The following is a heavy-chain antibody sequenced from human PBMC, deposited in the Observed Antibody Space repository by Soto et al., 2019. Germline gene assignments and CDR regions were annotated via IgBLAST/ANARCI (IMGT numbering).Heavy chain of an antibody. CDR3: ARFCGGDCYSFYGLAV. CDR2: IYYSGST. Sequence: SETLSLTCTVSGGSISSSTYYWGWIRQPPGKGLEWIGSIYYSGSTYYDPSLKSRATISVDTSKNQFSLKVNSVTAADTAVYYCARFCGGDCYSFYGLAVWGQAPTVT. CDR1: GGSISSSTYY. J-gene: IGHJ6*02. D-gene: IGHD2-21*02. V-gene: IGHV4-39*01.